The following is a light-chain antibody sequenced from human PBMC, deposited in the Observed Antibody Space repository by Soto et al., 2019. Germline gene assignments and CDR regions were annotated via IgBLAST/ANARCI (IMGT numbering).Light chain of an antibody. Sequence: QLTQSPSSLSASVGDRVTITCRASQDITNYLGWYQQKPGKAPKLLIYAASTLQSGVPSRFSGSGSGTDFTLTISSLQPEDFATYYCQQLESYPSTFGGGTKVAIK. CDR3: QQLESYPST. J-gene: IGKJ4*01. CDR2: AAS. CDR1: QDITNY. V-gene: IGKV1-9*01.